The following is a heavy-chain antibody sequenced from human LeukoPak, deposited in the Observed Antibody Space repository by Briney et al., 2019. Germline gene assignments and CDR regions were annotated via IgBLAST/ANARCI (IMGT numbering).Heavy chain of an antibody. Sequence: ASVKVSCKASGGTFSSYAISWVRQAPGQGLEWMGRIIPIFGTANYAQKFQGRVTITTDESTSTAYMELSSLRSEDTAVYYCARVDPLVGAIDYWSQGTLVTVSS. V-gene: IGHV1-69*05. J-gene: IGHJ4*02. CDR1: GGTFSSYA. D-gene: IGHD1-26*01. CDR2: IIPIFGTA. CDR3: ARVDPLVGAIDY.